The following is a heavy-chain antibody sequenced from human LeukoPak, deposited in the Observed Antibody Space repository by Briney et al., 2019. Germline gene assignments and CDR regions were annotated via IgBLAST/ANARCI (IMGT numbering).Heavy chain of an antibody. CDR2: ISSSSSTI. CDR3: AREVLAALDY. V-gene: IGHV3-48*01. D-gene: IGHD6-6*01. Sequence: GGSLRLSCAASGFTFSSYSMNWVRQAPGKGLEWVSYISSSSSTIYYADSVKGRFTISRDNAKNSLYLQMNSLRAEETAVYYCAREVLAALDYWGQGTQVTVSS. CDR1: GFTFSSYS. J-gene: IGHJ4*02.